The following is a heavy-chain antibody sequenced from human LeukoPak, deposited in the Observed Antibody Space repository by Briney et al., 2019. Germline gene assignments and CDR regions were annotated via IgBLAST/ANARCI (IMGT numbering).Heavy chain of an antibody. CDR3: AREGYSYGSFFDY. J-gene: IGHJ4*02. CDR1: GGSISSSSYY. CDR2: IYYSGST. Sequence: SETLSLTXTVSGGSISSSSYYWGWIRQPPGKGLEWIGSIYYSGSTYYNPSLKSRVTISVDTSKNQFSLKLSSVTAADTAVYYCAREGYSYGSFFDYWGQGTLVTVSS. V-gene: IGHV4-39*02. D-gene: IGHD5-18*01.